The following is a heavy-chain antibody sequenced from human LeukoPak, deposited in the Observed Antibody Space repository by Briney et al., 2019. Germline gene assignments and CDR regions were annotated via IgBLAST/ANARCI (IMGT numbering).Heavy chain of an antibody. J-gene: IGHJ6*02. D-gene: IGHD3-9*01. CDR1: GYTFTSYA. CDR3: ARVPPYYDILTGSGGGYYGMDV. V-gene: IGHV1-3*04. Sequence: ASVKVSCKGSGYTFTSYAMHWVRQAPGQRLEWMGWINTGNGNTKYSQKFQGRVTITRDTSASTAYMELSSLRSEDTAVYYCARVPPYYDILTGSGGGYYGMDVWGQGTTVTVSS. CDR2: INTGNGNT.